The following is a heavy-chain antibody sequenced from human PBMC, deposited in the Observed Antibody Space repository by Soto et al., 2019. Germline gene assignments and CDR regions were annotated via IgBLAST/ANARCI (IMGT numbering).Heavy chain of an antibody. CDR1: GFTFGDYA. V-gene: IGHV3-49*03. Sequence: PGGSLRLSCTASGFTFGDYAMSWFRQAPGKGLEWVGFIRSKAYGGTTEYAASVKGRFTISRDDSKSIAYLQMNSLKTEDTAVYYCTRGPLGYCSGGSCFYFDYCGQGTLVTVSS. CDR2: IRSKAYGGTT. J-gene: IGHJ4*02. CDR3: TRGPLGYCSGGSCFYFDY. D-gene: IGHD2-15*01.